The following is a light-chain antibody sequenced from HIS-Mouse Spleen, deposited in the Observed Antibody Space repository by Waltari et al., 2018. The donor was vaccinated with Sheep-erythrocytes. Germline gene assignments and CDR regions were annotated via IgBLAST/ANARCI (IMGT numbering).Light chain of an antibody. CDR3: CSYAGSSTLV. CDR2: EGS. Sequence: QSALTQPASVSGSPGQSITISCTGTSSDVGRYNLVSWYQQHPGKAPKLMVYEGSKRPSGVSTRFSGSKAGNTASLTIAGLQAEDEADYYCCSYAGSSTLVFGGGTKLTVL. CDR1: SSDVGRYNL. J-gene: IGLJ2*01. V-gene: IGLV2-23*01.